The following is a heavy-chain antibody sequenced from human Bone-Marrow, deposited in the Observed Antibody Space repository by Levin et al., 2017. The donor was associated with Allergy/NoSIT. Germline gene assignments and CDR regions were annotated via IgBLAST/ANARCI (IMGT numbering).Heavy chain of an antibody. Sequence: GGSLRLSCAASGFTFSSYSMNWVRQAPGKGLEWVSYISSSSSTIYYADSVKGRFTISRDNAKNSLYLQMNSLRAEDTAVYYCARDTSSGWYILIDYWGQGTLVTVSS. V-gene: IGHV3-48*01. J-gene: IGHJ4*02. CDR2: ISSSSSTI. CDR1: GFTFSSYS. CDR3: ARDTSSGWYILIDY. D-gene: IGHD6-19*01.